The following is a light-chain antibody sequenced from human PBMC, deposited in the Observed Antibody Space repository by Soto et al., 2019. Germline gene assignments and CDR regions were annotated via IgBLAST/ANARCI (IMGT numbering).Light chain of an antibody. CDR1: RSNIGAGCG. V-gene: IGLV1-40*01. CDR2: GDN. Sequence: QSVLTQPPSLSGAPGQRVTISCTGSRSNIGAGCGVHWYQQYPGTAPKLLISGDNFRPSGVPDRFSVSKSGTSASLAITGLQAEDEADYYCQSYDSSLSEGVFGGGTKLTVL. J-gene: IGLJ3*02. CDR3: QSYDSSLSEGV.